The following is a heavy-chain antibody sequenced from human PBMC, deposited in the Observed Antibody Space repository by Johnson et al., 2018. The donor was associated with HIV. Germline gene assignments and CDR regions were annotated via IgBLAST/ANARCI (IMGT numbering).Heavy chain of an antibody. J-gene: IGHJ3*02. CDR2: IYSGGST. Sequence: VQLVESGGGLVKPGGSLRLSCAASGFTFSSYAMSWVRQAPGKGLEWVSIIYSGGSTYYADSVKGRFTISRDNSKNTLYLQMNSLRAEDTALYYCARLSPDRGAFDIWGQGTMVTVSS. V-gene: IGHV3-66*01. CDR3: ARLSPDRGAFDI. CDR1: GFTFSSYA. D-gene: IGHD3-10*01.